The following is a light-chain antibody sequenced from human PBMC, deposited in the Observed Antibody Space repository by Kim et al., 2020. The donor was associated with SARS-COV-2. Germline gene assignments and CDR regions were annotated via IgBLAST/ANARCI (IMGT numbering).Light chain of an antibody. CDR2: DAS. CDR1: QSVSSY. J-gene: IGKJ2*02. CDR3: LRSSIWCT. Sequence: EIVMTQSPATLSLSPGERATLSCRASQSVSSYLAWYQQKPGQAPRLLIYDASNRATGIPARFSGSGSGTDFTLTISSLESEDFAIYYSLRSSIWCTFAQGPKLE. V-gene: IGKV3-11*01.